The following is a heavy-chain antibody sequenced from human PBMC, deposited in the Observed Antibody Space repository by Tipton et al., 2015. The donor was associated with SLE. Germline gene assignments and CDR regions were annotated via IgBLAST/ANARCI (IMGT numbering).Heavy chain of an antibody. J-gene: IGHJ5*02. CDR3: ARHGHPGLGRNWFDP. Sequence: TLSLTCAVSGYSISSGYYWGWIRQPPGKGLEWIGNIYHSGSTYYNPSLKSRVTISVDTSKNQFSLKLSSVTAADTAVYYCARHGHPGLGRNWFDPWGQGTLVTVSS. D-gene: IGHD7-27*01. CDR2: IYHSGST. CDR1: GYSISSGYY. V-gene: IGHV4-38-2*01.